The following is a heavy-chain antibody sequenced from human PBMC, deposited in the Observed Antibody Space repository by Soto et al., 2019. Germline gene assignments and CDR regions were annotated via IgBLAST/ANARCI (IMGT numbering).Heavy chain of an antibody. J-gene: IGHJ2*01. CDR3: ARENYGDYVGGQDWYFDL. D-gene: IGHD4-17*01. V-gene: IGHV3-66*01. CDR2: IYSGGST. CDR1: GFTVSSNY. Sequence: EVQLVESGGGLVQPGGSLRLSCAASGFTVSSNYMSWVRQAPGKGLEWVSVIYSGGSTYYADSVKGRFTISRDNSKNTLYLQMNSLRAEDTAVYYCARENYGDYVGGQDWYFDLWGRGTLVTVSS.